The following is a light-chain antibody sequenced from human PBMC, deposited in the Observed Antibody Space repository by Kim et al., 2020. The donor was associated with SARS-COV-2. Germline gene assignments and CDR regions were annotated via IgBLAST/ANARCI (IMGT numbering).Light chain of an antibody. CDR1: NSGTKS. V-gene: IGLV3-21*04. Sequence: PGKTARITCVSSNSGTKSVQRYQQKLGQAPVLVIYYDSGRPSGIPERFSGSNSGDTATLTISRVEAGDEADYFCQVWDSSSHHWVFGGGTKVTVL. CDR2: YDS. J-gene: IGLJ3*02. CDR3: QVWDSSSHHWV.